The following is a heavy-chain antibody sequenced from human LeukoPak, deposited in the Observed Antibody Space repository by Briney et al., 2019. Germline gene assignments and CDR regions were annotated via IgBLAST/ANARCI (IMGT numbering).Heavy chain of an antibody. J-gene: IGHJ4*02. CDR3: ATNMITFGGVIVPDPPY. D-gene: IGHD3-16*02. Sequence: SETLSLTCTVSGGSISSYYWGWIRQPPGKGLEWIGSIYYSGSTYYNPSLKSRVTISVDTSKNQFSLKLSSVTAADTAVYYCATNMITFGGVIVPDPPYWGQGTLVTVSS. CDR2: IYYSGST. V-gene: IGHV4-39*07. CDR1: GGSISSYY.